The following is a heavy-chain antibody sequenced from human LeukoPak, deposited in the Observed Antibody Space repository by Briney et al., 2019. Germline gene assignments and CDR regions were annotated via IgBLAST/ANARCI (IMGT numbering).Heavy chain of an antibody. Sequence: PGGSLRLSCAASGFTFSSYWMTWVRQAPGKGLEWVASIKYDGSEKNYVDSVKGRFTISRDNAKNSLYLQMNSLRAEDTAVYYCASGGARNFDYWGQGTLVIVSS. CDR1: GFTFSSYW. V-gene: IGHV3-7*05. D-gene: IGHD3-10*01. CDR3: ASGGARNFDY. J-gene: IGHJ4*02. CDR2: IKYDGSEK.